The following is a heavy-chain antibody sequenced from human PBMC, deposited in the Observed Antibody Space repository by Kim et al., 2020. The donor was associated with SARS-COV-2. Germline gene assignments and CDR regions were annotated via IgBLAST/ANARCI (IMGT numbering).Heavy chain of an antibody. CDR2: ISWNSGGK. CDR1: GFKFSDYA. J-gene: IGHJ5*02. CDR3: EKLASSSSSHANHLDP. Sequence: GGSLRLSCAASGFKFSDYAMHWVRQGPGKGLEWVSYISWNSGGKSYADSVKGRLTISRDNGRKTVSLQMNSLRVEDTALYYCEKLASSSSSHANHLDPGGQGILVTVST. D-gene: IGHD6-6*01. V-gene: IGHV3-9*01.